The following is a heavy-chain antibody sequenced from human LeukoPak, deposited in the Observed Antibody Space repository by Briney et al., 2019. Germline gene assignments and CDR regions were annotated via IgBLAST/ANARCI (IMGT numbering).Heavy chain of an antibody. CDR1: GFTFGSYG. V-gene: IGHV3-30*02. J-gene: IGHJ4*02. CDR2: IRSDGSNK. D-gene: IGHD5-24*01. Sequence: PGGSLRLSCAASGFTFGSYGMHWVRQAPGKGLEWVTFIRSDGSNKYYADSVKGRFTISRDNSKNTLYLQMNSLRAEDTAVYYCARPHGQRRDGYNLGYWGQGTLVTVSS. CDR3: ARPHGQRRDGYNLGY.